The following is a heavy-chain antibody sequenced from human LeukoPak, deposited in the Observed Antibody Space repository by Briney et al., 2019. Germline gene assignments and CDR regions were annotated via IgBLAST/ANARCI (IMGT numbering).Heavy chain of an antibody. CDR2: ISGSGGST. CDR1: GFTFSSYA. J-gene: IGHJ4*02. Sequence: GGSLRLSCAASGFTFSSYAMSWVRQAPGKGLEWVSAISGSGGSTYYADSVKGRFTISRDNSKNTLYLQMNSLRAEDTAVYYCARGTTKDTAMDYWGQGTLVTVSS. CDR3: ARGTTKDTAMDY. D-gene: IGHD5-18*01. V-gene: IGHV3-23*01.